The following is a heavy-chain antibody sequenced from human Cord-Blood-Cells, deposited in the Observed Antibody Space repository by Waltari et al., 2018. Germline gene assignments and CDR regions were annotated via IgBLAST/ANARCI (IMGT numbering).Heavy chain of an antibody. D-gene: IGHD2-15*01. CDR3: ARGAYCSGGSCYWIDY. CDR2: INHSGST. V-gene: IGHV4-34*01. Sequence: QPPGKGLEWIGEINHSGSTNYNPSLKSRVTISVDTSKNQFSLKLSSVTAADTAVYYCARGAYCSGGSCYWIDYWGQGTLVTVSS. J-gene: IGHJ4*02.